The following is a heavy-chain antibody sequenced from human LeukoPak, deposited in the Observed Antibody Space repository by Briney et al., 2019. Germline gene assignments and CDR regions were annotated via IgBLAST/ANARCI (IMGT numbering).Heavy chain of an antibody. V-gene: IGHV4-61*01. D-gene: IGHD6-19*01. J-gene: IGHJ4*02. CDR2: IYYSGST. Sequence: SETLSLTCTVSGGSVSSGNYWSWIRQPPGKGLEWIGYIYYSGSTNYNPSLKSRVTISVDTSKNQFSPKLSSVTAADTAMYYCARERWLGHSLDYWGQGTLVTVSS. CDR1: GGSVSSGNY. CDR3: ARERWLGHSLDY.